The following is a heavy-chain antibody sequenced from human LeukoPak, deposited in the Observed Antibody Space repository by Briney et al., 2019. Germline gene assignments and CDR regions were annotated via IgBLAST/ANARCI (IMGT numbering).Heavy chain of an antibody. CDR2: MNPNSGNT. Sequence: ASVTVSCKASGYTFTSYDINWVRQATGQGLEWMGWMNPNSGNTGYAQKFQGRVTITRNTSISTAYMELNSLRAEDTAVYYCAKDRTYYGEVLEHLSGYFDYWGQGTLVTVSS. J-gene: IGHJ4*02. CDR3: AKDRTYYGEVLEHLSGYFDY. CDR1: GYTFTSYD. V-gene: IGHV1-8*03. D-gene: IGHD4-17*01.